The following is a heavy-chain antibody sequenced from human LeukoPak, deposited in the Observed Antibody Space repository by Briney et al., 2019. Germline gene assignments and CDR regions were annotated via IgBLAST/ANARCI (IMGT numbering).Heavy chain of an antibody. J-gene: IGHJ3*02. Sequence: GESLKISCKGSGYSFTSYWSGWVRQMPGKGLGWIGIIYPGDSDTRYSPSFQGQVTISADKSISTAYLQWSSLKASDTAMYYCARPEYNWNDVPAFDIWGQGTMVTVSS. V-gene: IGHV5-51*01. CDR1: GYSFTSYW. CDR2: IYPGDSDT. CDR3: ARPEYNWNDVPAFDI. D-gene: IGHD1-20*01.